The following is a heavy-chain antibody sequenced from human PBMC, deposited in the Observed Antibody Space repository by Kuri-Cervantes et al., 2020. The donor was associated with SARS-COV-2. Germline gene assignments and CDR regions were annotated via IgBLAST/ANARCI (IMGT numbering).Heavy chain of an antibody. Sequence: SETLSLTCTVSGGSINSRYWSWIRQPPGKGLEWIGYIYYSGSTNYNPSLKSRVTISVDTSKNQFSLKLSSVTTADTAVYYCARDLRNAVVTPNYYYYYYMDVWGKGTTVTVSS. J-gene: IGHJ6*03. CDR3: ARDLRNAVVTPNYYYYYYMDV. CDR1: GGSINSRY. D-gene: IGHD4-23*01. CDR2: IYYSGST. V-gene: IGHV4-59*11.